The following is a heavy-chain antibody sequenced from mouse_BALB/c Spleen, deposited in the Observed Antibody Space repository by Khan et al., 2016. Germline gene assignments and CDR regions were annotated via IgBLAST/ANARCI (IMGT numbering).Heavy chain of an antibody. CDR2: INTYTGKT. J-gene: IGHJ2*01. CDR1: GYTFTNYG. CDR3: ARQDNDVDWAYYFDY. V-gene: IGHV9-3-1*01. D-gene: IGHD2-13*01. Sequence: QIQLVQSGPELKKPGETVKISCKASGYTFTNYGMNWVKQAPGKGLKWMGWINTYTGKTTYADDFKGRFAFSLETSANTAYLQINNRKNEDTATYFCARQDNDVDWAYYFDYWGQGTTLAVSS.